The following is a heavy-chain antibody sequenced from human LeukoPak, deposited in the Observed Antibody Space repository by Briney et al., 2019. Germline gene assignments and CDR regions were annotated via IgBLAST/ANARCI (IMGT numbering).Heavy chain of an antibody. CDR2: IYYSGST. V-gene: IGHV4-59*01. J-gene: IGHJ4*02. CDR3: ARVAGDSSSSEIGY. D-gene: IGHD6-6*01. Sequence: KPSETLSLTCTVSGGSISSYYWSWIRQPPGKGLEWIGYIYYSGSTNYNPSLKSRVTISVDTSKNQFSLKLSSVTAADTAVYYCARVAGDSSSSEIGYWGQGTLVTVSS. CDR1: GGSISSYY.